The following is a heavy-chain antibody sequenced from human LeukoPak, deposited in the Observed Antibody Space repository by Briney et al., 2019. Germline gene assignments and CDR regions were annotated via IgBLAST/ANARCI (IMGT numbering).Heavy chain of an antibody. CDR3: ARDTPLVALDY. V-gene: IGHV3-30*19. J-gene: IGHJ4*02. Sequence: GGSLRLSCAASGFTFSNYGMHWVRQAPGKGLEWVAVISYDGSNKYYADSVKGRFTISRDNSKNTLYLQMNSLRAEDTAVYYCARDTPLVALDYWGQGTLVTASS. CDR2: ISYDGSNK. CDR1: GFTFSNYG. D-gene: IGHD5-12*01.